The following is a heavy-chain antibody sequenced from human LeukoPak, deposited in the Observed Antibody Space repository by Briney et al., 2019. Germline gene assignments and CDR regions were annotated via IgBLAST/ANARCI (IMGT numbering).Heavy chain of an antibody. D-gene: IGHD5-18*01. CDR2: TYYRSKWYN. CDR1: GDSVSSNSAA. V-gene: IGHV6-1*01. CDR3: ARALGYSYGYISYYYYYMDV. Sequence: SQTLSLTCAISGDSVSSNSAAWNWIRQSPSRGLEWLGRTYYRSKWYNDYAVSVKSRITINPDTSKNQFSLQLNSVTPEDTAVYYCARALGYSYGYISYYYYYMDVWGKGTTVTVSS. J-gene: IGHJ6*03.